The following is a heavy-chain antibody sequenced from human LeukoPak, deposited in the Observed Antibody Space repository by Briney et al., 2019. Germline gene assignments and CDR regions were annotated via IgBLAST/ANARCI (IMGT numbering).Heavy chain of an antibody. CDR2: IIPIFGTA. CDR3: ARDSSSSDPEIFDY. CDR1: GGTFSSYA. V-gene: IGHV1-69*13. Sequence: GASVKVSCKASGGTFSSYAISWVRQAPGQGLEWMGGIIPIFGTANYAQKFQGRVTITADESASTAYMELSSLRSEDTAVYYCARDSSSSDPEIFDYWGQGTLVTVSS. D-gene: IGHD6-6*01. J-gene: IGHJ4*02.